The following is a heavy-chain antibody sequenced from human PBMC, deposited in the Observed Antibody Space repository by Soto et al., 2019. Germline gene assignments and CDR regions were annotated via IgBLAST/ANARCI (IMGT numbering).Heavy chain of an antibody. CDR1: GGSVSSGDFS. CDR3: XRXXPXXXPGRNFYFYMDV. Sequence: QLRLQESGPRLLKPSATLSLTCGVSGGSVSSGDFSWGWVRQPPGKGPEWIASIHNSGSTNYNPSLXXXXXXXXXXXXXXXXXXXXXXXXXXXXXXXXXRXXPXXXPGRNFYFYMDVWGKGTXVTVS. J-gene: IGHJ6*03. CDR2: IHNSGST. V-gene: IGHV4-39*01.